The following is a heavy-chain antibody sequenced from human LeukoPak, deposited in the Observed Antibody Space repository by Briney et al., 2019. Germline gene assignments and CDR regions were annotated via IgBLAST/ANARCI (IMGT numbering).Heavy chain of an antibody. J-gene: IGHJ2*01. D-gene: IGHD4-17*01. Sequence: RGESLKISCKGSGYNFNTYWVAWVRQMPGKGLEWMGIIFPGDSDARYSPSFQGQVTISADTSISTAYLYWSSLKASDTAMYYCVRQPVTREEYFDLWGRGTLVTVSS. CDR3: VRQPVTREEYFDL. CDR2: IFPGDSDA. V-gene: IGHV5-51*01. CDR1: GYNFNTYW.